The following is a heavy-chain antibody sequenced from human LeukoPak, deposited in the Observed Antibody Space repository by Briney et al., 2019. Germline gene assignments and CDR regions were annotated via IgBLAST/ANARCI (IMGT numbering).Heavy chain of an antibody. CDR1: GFTFSDYY. D-gene: IGHD3-10*01. Sequence: GGSLRLSCAASGFTFSDYYMSWIRQAPGKGLEWVSYISSSGSSIYYADSVKGRFTISRDNAKNSLFLQMNSLRAEDTAVYYCAQGSGTYYSYYMDVWGKGTTVTVSS. V-gene: IGHV3-11*04. CDR3: AQGSGTYYSYYMDV. CDR2: ISSSGSSI. J-gene: IGHJ6*03.